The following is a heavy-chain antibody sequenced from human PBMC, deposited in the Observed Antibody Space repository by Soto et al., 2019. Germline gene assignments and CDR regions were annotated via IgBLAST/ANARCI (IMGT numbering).Heavy chain of an antibody. V-gene: IGHV4-38-2*01. CDR2: IYHSGST. J-gene: IGHJ4*02. CDR1: GYSISSGYY. CDR3: ARARITMVRGVIIIALFDY. D-gene: IGHD3-10*01. Sequence: SETLSLTCAVSGYSISSGYYWGWIRQPPGKGLEWIGSIYHSGSTYYNPSLKSRVTISVDTSKNQFSLKLSSVTAADTAVYYCARARITMVRGVIIIALFDYWGQGTMVTVYS.